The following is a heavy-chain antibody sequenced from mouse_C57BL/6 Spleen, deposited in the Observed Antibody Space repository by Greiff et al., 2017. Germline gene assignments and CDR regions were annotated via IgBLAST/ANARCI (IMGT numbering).Heavy chain of an antibody. CDR1: GFTFTDYY. CDR2: IRNKANGYTT. J-gene: IGHJ3*01. V-gene: IGHV7-3*01. Sequence: EVQLVESGGGLVQPGGSLSLSCAASGFTFTDYYMSWVRQPPGKALEWLGFIRNKANGYTTEYSASVKGRFTISRDNSQSILYLQMNALRAEDRATYYCARSEWFAYWGQGTLVTVSA. CDR3: ARSEWFAY.